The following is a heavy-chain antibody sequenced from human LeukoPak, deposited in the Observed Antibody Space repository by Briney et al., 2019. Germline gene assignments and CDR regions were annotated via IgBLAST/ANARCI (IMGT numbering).Heavy chain of an antibody. J-gene: IGHJ4*02. V-gene: IGHV3-48*04. CDR1: GFTFSSYW. CDR3: AIYISGIFDY. CDR2: ISSSGSTI. Sequence: GGSLRLSCAASGFTFSSYWMSWVRQAPGKGLEWVSYISSSGSTIYYADSVKGRFTISRDNAKNSLYLQMNSLRAEDTAVYYCAIYISGIFDYWGQGTLVTVSS. D-gene: IGHD1-14*01.